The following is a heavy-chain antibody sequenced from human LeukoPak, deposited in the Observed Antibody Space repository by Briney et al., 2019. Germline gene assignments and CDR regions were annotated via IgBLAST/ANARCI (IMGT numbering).Heavy chain of an antibody. D-gene: IGHD3-22*01. J-gene: IGHJ4*02. CDR1: GGSISSGDYY. CDR3: ARVYDSSGYYWDY. V-gene: IGHV4-30-4*01. CDR2: IYYSGST. Sequence: SETLSLTCTVSGGSISSGDYYWSWIRQPPGTGLEWLGYIYYSGSTYYNPSLKSRVTISVDTSKNQFSLKLSSVTAADTAVYYCARVYDSSGYYWDYWGQGTLVTVSS.